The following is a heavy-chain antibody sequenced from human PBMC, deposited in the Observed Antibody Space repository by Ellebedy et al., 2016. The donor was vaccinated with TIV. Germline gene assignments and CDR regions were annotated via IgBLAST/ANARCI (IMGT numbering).Heavy chain of an antibody. CDR3: ARDRLSQAMPDY. CDR1: GYTFTSYY. J-gene: IGHJ4*02. D-gene: IGHD2-2*01. V-gene: IGHV1-46*01. CDR2: INPSGGST. Sequence: ASVKVSXXASGYTFTSYYMHWVRQAPGQGLEWMGIINPSGGSTSYAQKFQGRVTMTRDTSTSTVYMELSSLRSEDTAVYYCARDRLSQAMPDYWGQGTLVTVSS.